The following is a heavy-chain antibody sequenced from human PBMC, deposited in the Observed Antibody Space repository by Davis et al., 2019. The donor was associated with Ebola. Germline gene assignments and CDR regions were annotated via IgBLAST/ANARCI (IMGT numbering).Heavy chain of an antibody. CDR2: IYYSGIT. CDR3: ARQGWSGYSLRHWLDP. CDR1: GGSIISSSSY. V-gene: IGHV4-39*01. D-gene: IGHD3-3*01. J-gene: IGHJ5*02. Sequence: MPSETLSLTCTVSGGSIISSSSYWGWIRQPPRKGLEWIGSIYYSGITYYNPSLKSRVTISVDTSKNQFSLKLRSVTAADTAVYYCARQGWSGYSLRHWLDPWGRETLVTVSS.